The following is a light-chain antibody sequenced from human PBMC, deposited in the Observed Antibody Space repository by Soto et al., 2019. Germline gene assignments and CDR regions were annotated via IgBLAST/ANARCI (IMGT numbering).Light chain of an antibody. CDR3: QQRHMWPIT. J-gene: IGKJ5*01. CDR2: DAY. V-gene: IGKV3-11*01. CDR1: QSFRGL. Sequence: EVVLTQAPVTLSLSLGERATLSCRASQSFRGLLAWYQQKPGQAPRLLSYDAYNRATGIPPRFSGSGSGTEFTLTISSLEPEDSAVYYCQQRHMWPITFGQGTRLEI.